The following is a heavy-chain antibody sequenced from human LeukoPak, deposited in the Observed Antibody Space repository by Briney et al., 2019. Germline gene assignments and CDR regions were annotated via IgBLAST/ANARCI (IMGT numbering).Heavy chain of an antibody. J-gene: IGHJ4*02. CDR2: ISGGGGST. D-gene: IGHD4-17*01. CDR1: GFTFTSYS. V-gene: IGHV3-23*01. Sequence: PGGSLRLSCAASGFTFTSYSMNWVRQAPGKGLEWVSTISGGGGSTYYADSVKGRFTISRDNSKNTLYLQVNSLRAEDTAVYYCANYVDSYGDYGIDYWGQGTLVTVSS. CDR3: ANYVDSYGDYGIDY.